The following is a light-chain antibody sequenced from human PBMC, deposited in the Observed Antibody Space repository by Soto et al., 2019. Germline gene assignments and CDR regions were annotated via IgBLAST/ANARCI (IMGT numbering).Light chain of an antibody. J-gene: IGLJ2*01. V-gene: IGLV2-14*03. CDR2: DVS. CDR3: SSYTSSNTVI. CDR1: SSDIGDYNY. Sequence: QSVLTQPASVSGSPGRPITIPCTGTSSDIGDYNYVSWYQHHPGKAPKLMIYDVSNRPSGVSNRFSGSKSGNTASLTISGLQAEDEADYYCSSYTSSNTVIFGGGTKVTVL.